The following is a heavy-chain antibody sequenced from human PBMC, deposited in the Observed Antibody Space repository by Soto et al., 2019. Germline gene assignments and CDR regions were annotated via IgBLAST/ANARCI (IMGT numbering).Heavy chain of an antibody. J-gene: IGHJ5*02. CDR1: GGSISHYY. CDR3: ARCSLVVVPATGFDP. Sequence: SETLSLSCTVSGGSISHYYWSWIRQSPGKGLEWIGYAYYSGSTDYNPSLKSRVTISVDTSKNQFSLKLSSVSAADTALYYCARCSLVVVPATGFDPWGRGTLVTVSS. CDR2: AYYSGST. D-gene: IGHD2-2*01. V-gene: IGHV4-59*12.